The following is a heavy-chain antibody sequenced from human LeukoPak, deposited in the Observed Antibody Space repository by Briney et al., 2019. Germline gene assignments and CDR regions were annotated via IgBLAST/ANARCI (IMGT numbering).Heavy chain of an antibody. CDR1: GFTFSSYA. CDR2: IYSGGST. D-gene: IGHD1-26*01. Sequence: GGSLRLSCAASGFTFSSYAMSWVRQAPGKGLEWVSVIYSGGSTYYADSVKGRFTISRDNSKNTLYLQMNSLGAEDTAVYYCAREAGARDYWGQGTLVTVSS. J-gene: IGHJ4*02. V-gene: IGHV3-53*01. CDR3: AREAGARDY.